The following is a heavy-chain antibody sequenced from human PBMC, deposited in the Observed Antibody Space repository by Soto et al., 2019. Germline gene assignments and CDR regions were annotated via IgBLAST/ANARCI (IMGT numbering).Heavy chain of an antibody. V-gene: IGHV4-39*01. CDR2: IYYSGST. D-gene: IGHD2-15*01. CDR3: ARQAIYCSGGSCSTRFDY. CDR1: GGSISSSSYY. J-gene: IGHJ4*02. Sequence: QLQLQESGPGLVKPSETLSLTCTVSGGSISSSSYYWGWIRQPPGKGLEWIGSIYYSGSTYYNTSLKGRVTISIDTSKNQFYLKLSSVTAADTAVYYCARQAIYCSGGSCSTRFDYWGQGTLVTVSS.